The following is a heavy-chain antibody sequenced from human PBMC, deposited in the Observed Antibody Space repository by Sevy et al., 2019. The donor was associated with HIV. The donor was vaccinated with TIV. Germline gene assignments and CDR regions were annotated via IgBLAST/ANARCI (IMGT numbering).Heavy chain of an antibody. V-gene: IGHV3-21*01. D-gene: IGHD2-15*01. J-gene: IGHJ4*02. CDR3: GSDLFSGGNAVYGY. CDR2: INAISSNI. CDR1: GFTFSSYA. Sequence: GGSLRLSCAASGFTFSSYAMNWVRQAPGKGLEWVSSINAISSNIYYADSVKGRFTISRDNAENSLYMQMNSVRAEDTDVYYGGSDLFSGGNAVYGYWGQGTLVTVSS.